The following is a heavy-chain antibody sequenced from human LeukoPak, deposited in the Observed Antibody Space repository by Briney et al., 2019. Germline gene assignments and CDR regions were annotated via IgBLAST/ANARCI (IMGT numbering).Heavy chain of an antibody. V-gene: IGHV3-48*01. D-gene: IGHD6-6*01. CDR1: GFTFSSYS. CDR3: ASTVPRIAAHHFDY. Sequence: GGSLRLSCAASGFTFSSYSMNWVRQAPGKGLEWVSYISSSSSTIYYADSVKGRFTISRDNAKNSLYLQMNSLRAEDTAVYYCASTVPRIAAHHFDYWGQGTLVTVSS. J-gene: IGHJ4*02. CDR2: ISSSSSTI.